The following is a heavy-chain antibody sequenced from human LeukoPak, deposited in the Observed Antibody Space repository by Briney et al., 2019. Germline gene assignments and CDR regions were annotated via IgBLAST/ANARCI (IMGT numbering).Heavy chain of an antibody. CDR3: ARTTEGGYTYDYFYYYYMDV. V-gene: IGHV4-61*02. CDR1: GDSISSGDYY. J-gene: IGHJ6*03. CDR2: ISSSGST. Sequence: SETLSLTCTVSGDSISSGDYYWSWIRQPAGKGLEGIGRISSSGSTNYNPSLKSRVTISVDTSKNQFSLKLSSVTAADTAVYYCARTTEGGYTYDYFYYYYMDVWGKGTTVTISS. D-gene: IGHD5-18*01.